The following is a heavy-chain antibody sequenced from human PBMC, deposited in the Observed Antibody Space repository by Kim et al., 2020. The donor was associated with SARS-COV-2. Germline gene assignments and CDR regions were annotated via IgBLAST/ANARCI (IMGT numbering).Heavy chain of an antibody. D-gene: IGHD3-10*01. CDR1: GGSFSGYY. J-gene: IGHJ6*02. V-gene: IGHV4-34*01. Sequence: SETLSLTCAVYGGSFSGYYWSWIRKPPGKGLEWIGEINHSGSTNYNPSLKSRVTISVDTSKNQFSLKLSSLTAADTAVYYCARGPPRVRGVITGYYYYGMDVWGQGTTVTVSS. CDR2: INHSGST. CDR3: ARGPPRVRGVITGYYYYGMDV.